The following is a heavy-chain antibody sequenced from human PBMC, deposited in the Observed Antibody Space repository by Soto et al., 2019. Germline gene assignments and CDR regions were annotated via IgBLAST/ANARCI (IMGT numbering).Heavy chain of an antibody. V-gene: IGHV4-31*03. D-gene: IGHD3-10*01. Sequence: QVQLQESGPGLVKPSQTLSLTCTVSGGSISSGGYYWSWIRQHPGKGLEWIGYIYYSGSTYYNPSIKSRVTISVDTYKNQFSLKLSSVTAADTAVYYCARDERGDGYPFDYWGQGTLVTVSS. CDR2: IYYSGST. CDR3: ARDERGDGYPFDY. J-gene: IGHJ4*02. CDR1: GGSISSGGYY.